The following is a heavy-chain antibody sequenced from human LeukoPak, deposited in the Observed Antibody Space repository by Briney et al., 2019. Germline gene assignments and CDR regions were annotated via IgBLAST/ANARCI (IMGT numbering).Heavy chain of an antibody. CDR3: ATTSITIFGVVTTVFDY. CDR2: FDPEDGET. CDR1: GHTLTELS. Sequence: GASVKVSCKVSGHTLTELSMHWVRQAPGKGLEWMGGFDPEDGETIYAQKFQGRVTMTEDTSTDTAYMELSSLRSEDTAVYYCATTSITIFGVVTTVFDYWGQGTLVTVSS. J-gene: IGHJ4*02. V-gene: IGHV1-24*01. D-gene: IGHD3-3*01.